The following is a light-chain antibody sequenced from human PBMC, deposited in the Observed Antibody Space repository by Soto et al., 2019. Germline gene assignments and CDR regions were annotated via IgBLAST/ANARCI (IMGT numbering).Light chain of an antibody. CDR1: SSDVGGYNY. Sequence: QSALTQPPSASGSPGQSVTISCTGTSSDVGGYNYVSWYQHHPGKAPKLMISEVSKRPSGVPDRFSGSKSGNTASLTVSGLQAEDEAQYYCSSYAGSNRVVFGKGTKVTVL. CDR3: SSYAGSNRVV. V-gene: IGLV2-8*01. CDR2: EVS. J-gene: IGLJ2*01.